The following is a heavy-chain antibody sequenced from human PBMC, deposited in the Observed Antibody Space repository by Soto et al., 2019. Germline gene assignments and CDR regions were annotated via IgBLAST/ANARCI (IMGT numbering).Heavy chain of an antibody. J-gene: IGHJ4*02. D-gene: IGHD3-10*01. CDR3: AHYGPTGDCGSGWYDFDD. Sequence: QITLKESGPTLVKPTQTLTLTCTFSGFSLSTSGVGVGWIRQPPGKALEWLALIYWDDDKRYSPSLKSRLTINRDTPKNQVVLTMTNMDPVDTATYYCAHYGPTGDCGSGWYDFDDWGQGTLVTVSS. CDR2: IYWDDDK. V-gene: IGHV2-5*02. CDR1: GFSLSTSGVG.